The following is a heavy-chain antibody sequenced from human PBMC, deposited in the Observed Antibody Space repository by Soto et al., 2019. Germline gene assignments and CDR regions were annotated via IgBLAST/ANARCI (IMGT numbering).Heavy chain of an antibody. D-gene: IGHD2-2*01. CDR2: ISYDGSNK. CDR1: GFTFSSYS. CDR3: ARVRDIVLVPAAIGAFDY. V-gene: IGHV3-30-3*01. J-gene: IGHJ4*02. Sequence: GGSLRLSCAACGFTFSSYSIHWVRQAPCKGLEWVAVISYDGSNKYYADSVKGRFTISRDNSKNTLYLQMNSLRAEDTAVYYCARVRDIVLVPAAIGAFDYWGQGTLVTVSS.